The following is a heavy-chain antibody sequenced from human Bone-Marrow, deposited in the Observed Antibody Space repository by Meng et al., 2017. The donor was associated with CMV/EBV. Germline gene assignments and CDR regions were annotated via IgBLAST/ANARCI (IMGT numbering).Heavy chain of an antibody. CDR3: ARVMSWDIVVVPASYSGMDV. D-gene: IGHD2-2*01. CDR1: SYW. CDR2: INSDGSST. V-gene: IGHV3-74*01. J-gene: IGHJ6*02. Sequence: SYWMQWVRQAQRKGLVWCSRINSDGSSTSYADSVKGRFTISRDNAKNTLYLQMNSLRAEDTAVYYCARVMSWDIVVVPASYSGMDVWGQGTTVTVSS.